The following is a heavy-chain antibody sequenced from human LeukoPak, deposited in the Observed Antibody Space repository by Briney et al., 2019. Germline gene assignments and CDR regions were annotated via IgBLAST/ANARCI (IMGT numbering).Heavy chain of an antibody. CDR3: ARAPRADDNWFDP. J-gene: IGHJ5*02. CDR2: ISGSGDNT. Sequence: GGSLRLSCAASGFTFSSYAMSWVRQAPGKGLEWVSGISGSGDNTYYADSVKGRFTISRDNAKNSLYLQMNSLRAEDTALYYCARAPRADDNWFDPWGQGTLVTVSS. CDR1: GFTFSSYA. D-gene: IGHD5-24*01. V-gene: IGHV3-23*01.